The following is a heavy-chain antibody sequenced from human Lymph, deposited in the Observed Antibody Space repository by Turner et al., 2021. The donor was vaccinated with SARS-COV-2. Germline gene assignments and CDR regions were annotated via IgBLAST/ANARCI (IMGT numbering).Heavy chain of an antibody. CDR3: AEVHGILTGYIDY. CDR2: ISVSGGST. J-gene: IGHJ4*02. D-gene: IGHD3-9*01. Sequence: EVQLLESGGGLVQPGGSLRLSCAASGFTFSSYAMSWVRQAPGKGLEWVSSISVSGGSTYYPDSVKGRFTISRDNSKNTLYLQMNSLRAEDTAVYYCAEVHGILTGYIDYWGQGTLVTVSS. V-gene: IGHV3-23*01. CDR1: GFTFSSYA.